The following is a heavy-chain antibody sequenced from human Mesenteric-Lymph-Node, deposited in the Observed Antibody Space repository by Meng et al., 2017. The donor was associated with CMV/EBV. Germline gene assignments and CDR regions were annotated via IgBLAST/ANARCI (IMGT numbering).Heavy chain of an antibody. CDR2: INPSGGST. CDR1: GYTFTSYY. J-gene: IGHJ6*02. D-gene: IGHD2-2*01. CDR3: RYCSSTSCSYAGMDV. V-gene: IGHV1-46*01. Sequence: ASVKVSCKASGYTFTSYYMHWVRQAPGQGLEWMGIINPSGGSTSYAQKFQGRVTMTRDTSTSTVYMELSSLRSEDTAVYYCRYCSSTSCSYAGMDVWGQGTTVTVS.